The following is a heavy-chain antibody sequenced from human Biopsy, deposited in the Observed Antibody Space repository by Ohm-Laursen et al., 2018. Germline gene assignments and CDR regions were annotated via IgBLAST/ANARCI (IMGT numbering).Heavy chain of an antibody. V-gene: IGHV4-59*12. CDR2: IHNSGST. D-gene: IGHD5-12*01. J-gene: IGHJ4*02. CDR1: GDSLSSYF. CDR3: ARLGSGDYFPTFFDF. Sequence: TLSLTCTVSGDSLSSYFWSWIRQPPGKGLEWIGFIHNSGSTDHNPSLKSRVTVSMDVSNNDFSLKLSSVTAADTAVYYCARLGSGDYFPTFFDFWGQGALVTVSS.